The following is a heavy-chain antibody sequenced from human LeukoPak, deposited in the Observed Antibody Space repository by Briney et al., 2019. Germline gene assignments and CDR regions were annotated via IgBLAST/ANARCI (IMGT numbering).Heavy chain of an antibody. CDR1: GFDFGFYA. Sequence: GRSLRLSCTTSGFDFGFYAMTWVRQAPGKGLEWVGSIRSKAYGETSENAASVKGRFTISRDDSKSIAYLQMNSLKTEDTAVYYCSRVGGAKEPYYYYMDVWSKGTTVTVSS. V-gene: IGHV3-49*04. D-gene: IGHD4/OR15-4a*01. J-gene: IGHJ6*03. CDR3: SRVGGAKEPYYYYMDV. CDR2: IRSKAYGETS.